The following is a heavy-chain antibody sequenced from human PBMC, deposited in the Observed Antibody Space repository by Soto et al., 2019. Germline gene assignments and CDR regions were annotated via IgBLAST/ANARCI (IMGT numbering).Heavy chain of an antibody. Sequence: SETLPLTCTVSSGSIDNGNYYWSWVRQHPGKGLEWIGHIFYSGSTNYNPSLKSRVTISVDTSKNQFSLNLSSVTAADTAVYYCAKAFDFWSAYYSGYWGQGTLVTVSS. CDR2: IFYSGST. V-gene: IGHV4-31*03. CDR1: SGSIDNGNYY. D-gene: IGHD3-3*01. J-gene: IGHJ4*02. CDR3: AKAFDFWSAYYSGY.